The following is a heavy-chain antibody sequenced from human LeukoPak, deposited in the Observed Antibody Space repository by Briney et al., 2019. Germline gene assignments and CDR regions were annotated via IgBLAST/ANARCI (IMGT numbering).Heavy chain of an antibody. V-gene: IGHV3-23*01. CDR3: ARRSGSSWSSFDY. J-gene: IGHJ4*02. CDR1: GFIFNNYA. CDR2: ISGFGGST. Sequence: GGSLRLSCAASGFIFNNYAMNWVRQAPGKGLEWVSGISGFGGSTYYAASVKGRFSISRGNSGNTLFLQLNHLRVEDTALYYCARRSGSSWSSFDYWGQGTLVTVSS. D-gene: IGHD6-13*01.